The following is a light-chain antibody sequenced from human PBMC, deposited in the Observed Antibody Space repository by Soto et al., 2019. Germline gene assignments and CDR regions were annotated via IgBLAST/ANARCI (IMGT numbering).Light chain of an antibody. V-gene: IGLV2-14*01. CDR1: SSDVGGYNY. CDR2: GVS. CDR3: SSYTSSNTWV. Sequence: QSALTQPASVSGSPGQSITISCTGTSSDVGGYNYVSWYQQHPGKAPKLMIYGVSNRPSGISYRVSGSKSGNTASLTISGLQAEVEADYYCSSYTSSNTWVFGGGTKLTVL. J-gene: IGLJ3*02.